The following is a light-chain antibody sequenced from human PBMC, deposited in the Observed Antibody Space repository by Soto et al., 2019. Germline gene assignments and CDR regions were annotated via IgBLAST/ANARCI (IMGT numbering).Light chain of an antibody. CDR2: YDR. J-gene: IGLJ2*01. Sequence: SYELTQPPSMSVAPGETAGISCGGDNIASKTVHWYQQKPGQAPLLVIYYDRDRPSGIPERFSGFNSANAATLTISRVEAGDEADYYCQVWDSSWDLVVFGGGTKLTVL. CDR3: QVWDSSWDLVV. V-gene: IGLV3-21*04. CDR1: NIASKT.